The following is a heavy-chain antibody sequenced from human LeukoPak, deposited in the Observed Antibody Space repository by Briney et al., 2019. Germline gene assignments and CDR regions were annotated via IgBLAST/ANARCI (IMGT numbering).Heavy chain of an antibody. V-gene: IGHV1-8*03. Sequence: ASVKVSCMASGYTFTSHDINGVRQASGQGLEWMGWMNPNSGNTGYAQKFQGRVTITRNNSISTVYMELSSLRSEDTAVYYCARRLGLRWDLQAFDIWGQGTMVTVPS. CDR1: GYTFTSHD. CDR2: MNPNSGNT. CDR3: ARRLGLRWDLQAFDI. D-gene: IGHD4-23*01. J-gene: IGHJ3*02.